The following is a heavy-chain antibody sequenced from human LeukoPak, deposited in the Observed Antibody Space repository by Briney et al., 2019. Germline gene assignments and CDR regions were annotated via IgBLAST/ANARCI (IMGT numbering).Heavy chain of an antibody. V-gene: IGHV3-7*01. Sequence: GGSLRLSCAASGFTFSSYWMSWVRQAPGKGLEWVANIKQDGSEKYYVDSVKGRFTISRDNAKNSLYLQMNSLRAEDTAVYYCARDLGTVTTPNWFDPWGQGTLVTVSS. J-gene: IGHJ5*02. CDR2: IKQDGSEK. D-gene: IGHD4-17*01. CDR3: ARDLGTVTTPNWFDP. CDR1: GFTFSSYW.